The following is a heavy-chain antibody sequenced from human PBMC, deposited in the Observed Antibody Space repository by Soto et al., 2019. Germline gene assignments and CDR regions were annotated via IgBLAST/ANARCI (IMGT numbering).Heavy chain of an antibody. D-gene: IGHD6-13*01. CDR2: ISGSGGST. J-gene: IGHJ4*02. CDR1: GFTFSSYA. V-gene: IGHV3-23*01. Sequence: EVQLLESGGGLVQPGGSLRLSCAASGFTFSSYAMNWVRQAPGKGLEWVSAISGSGGSTYYADSVKGRFTISRDNSKNTLYLQMNSLRAEDTAVYYCAKDQSRISASPSDYWGQGTLVTVSS. CDR3: AKDQSRISASPSDY.